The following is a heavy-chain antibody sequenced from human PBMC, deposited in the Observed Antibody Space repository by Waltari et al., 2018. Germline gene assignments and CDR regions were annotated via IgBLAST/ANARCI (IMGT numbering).Heavy chain of an antibody. V-gene: IGHV4-59*08. CDR3: ARSNWGLRNDAFDI. CDR1: GGSISSYY. D-gene: IGHD7-27*01. J-gene: IGHJ3*02. CDR2: IYYSGST. Sequence: QVQLQESGPGLVKPSETLSLTCTVSGGSISSYYWSWIRQPPGKGLEWIGYIYYSGSTNYNPSLKSRVTISVDTSKNQFSLKLSCVTAADTAVYYCARSNWGLRNDAFDIWGQGTMVTVSS.